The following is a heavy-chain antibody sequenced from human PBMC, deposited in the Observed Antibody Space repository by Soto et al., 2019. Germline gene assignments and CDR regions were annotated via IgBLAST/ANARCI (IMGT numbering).Heavy chain of an antibody. D-gene: IGHD2-2*01. CDR2: IRPYNGPI. V-gene: IGHV1-18*01. CDR1: GYSFTSYG. J-gene: IGHJ6*02. CDR3: TRDLTIVPATHPRLENYGMYV. Sequence: QVQLVQSAAEVKKPGASVKVSCKASGYSFTSYGVSWVRRAPGQGLEWMGWIRPYNGPIQFVQRFQGRVSMTTDTSTKTAYMELRNLRSGDTARYYCTRDLTIVPATHPRLENYGMYVWGQGTTVIVSS.